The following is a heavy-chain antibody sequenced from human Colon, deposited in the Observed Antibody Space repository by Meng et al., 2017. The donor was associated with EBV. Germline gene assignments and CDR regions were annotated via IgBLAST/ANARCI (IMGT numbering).Heavy chain of an antibody. D-gene: IGHD6-19*01. CDR3: ARVSSGWDYFDY. V-gene: IGHV4-31*03. CDR2: IYYSGST. J-gene: IGHJ4*02. CDR1: GGSXXXGGYY. Sequence: RLREXGPCXXKPSQPLSXXCTVSGGSXXXGGYYWTWIRQHPGKGLEWFGHIYYSGSTFYNPSLKRRVIISIDTSKNQFSLNLRSVTAADTAVYYCARVSSGWDYFDYWGQGTLXTVSS.